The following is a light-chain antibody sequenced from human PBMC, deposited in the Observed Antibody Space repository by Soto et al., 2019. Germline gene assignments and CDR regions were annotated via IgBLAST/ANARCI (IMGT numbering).Light chain of an antibody. V-gene: IGKV1-5*01. CDR1: QSISRW. CDR3: QQFNSYPIT. J-gene: IGKJ5*01. Sequence: DIQMTHSPATLSASVGDRVTITCRASQSISRWLAWYQQKPGKAPKLLIYEASSLESGVPSRFRGSGAGKDLTLTTGALQPDDFATYYFQQFNSYPITFGQGTRLEIX. CDR2: EAS.